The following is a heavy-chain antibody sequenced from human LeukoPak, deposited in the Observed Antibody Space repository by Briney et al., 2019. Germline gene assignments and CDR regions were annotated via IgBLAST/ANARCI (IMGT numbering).Heavy chain of an antibody. D-gene: IGHD5-18*01. V-gene: IGHV4-59*01. J-gene: IGHJ3*02. CDR2: IYYSGST. CDR1: GGSISSYY. Sequence: SETLSLTCTVSGGSISSYYWSWIRQPPGKELEWIGYIYYSGSTNYNPSLKSRVTISVDTSKNQFSLKLSSVTAADTAVYYCARAPSTAHAFDIWGQRTMVTVSS. CDR3: ARAPSTAHAFDI.